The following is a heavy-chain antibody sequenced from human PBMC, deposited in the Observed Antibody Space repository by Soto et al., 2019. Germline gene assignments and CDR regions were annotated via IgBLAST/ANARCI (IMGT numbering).Heavy chain of an antibody. D-gene: IGHD6-6*01. CDR2: INPKTGDT. Sequence: ASVKVSCKTSGYTFTGYYLNWVRQAPGRGLEWVGWINPKTGDTNNAQKFQGRVTMITDTSISTGYMELSGLKSDDTAVYYCVTGDHLVRWGQGTRVTVSS. CDR3: VTGDHLVR. J-gene: IGHJ4*02. V-gene: IGHV1-2*02. CDR1: GYTFTGYY.